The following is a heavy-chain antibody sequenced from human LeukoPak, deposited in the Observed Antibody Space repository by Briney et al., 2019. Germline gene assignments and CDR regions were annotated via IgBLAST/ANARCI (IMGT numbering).Heavy chain of an antibody. J-gene: IGHJ3*02. D-gene: IGHD1-26*01. CDR2: ISSSGITR. CDR1: TFTFSTYS. CDR3: ARNRVGATEGDAFDI. V-gene: IGHV3-48*02. Sequence: GGSLRLSCAASTFTFSTYSMNWVRQAPGKGLEWVSYISSSGITRYYADSVKGRFTISRDNAKNSLYLHMNSLRDEDTAVYYCARNRVGATEGDAFDIWGQGTMVTVSS.